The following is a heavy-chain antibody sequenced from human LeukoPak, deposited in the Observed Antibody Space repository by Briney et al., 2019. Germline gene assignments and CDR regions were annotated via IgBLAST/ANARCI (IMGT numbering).Heavy chain of an antibody. D-gene: IGHD2-2*01. CDR3: AKEIVVVPAAMQGGYYYYYGMDV. CDR1: GFTFSSYA. Sequence: GGSLRLSCAASGFTFSSYAMSWVRQAPGKGLEWVSAISGSGGSTYYADSVKGRFTISRDNSKNTLYLQMNSPRAEDTAVYYCAKEIVVVPAAMQGGYYYYYGMDVWGQGTTVTVSS. J-gene: IGHJ6*02. V-gene: IGHV3-23*01. CDR2: ISGSGGST.